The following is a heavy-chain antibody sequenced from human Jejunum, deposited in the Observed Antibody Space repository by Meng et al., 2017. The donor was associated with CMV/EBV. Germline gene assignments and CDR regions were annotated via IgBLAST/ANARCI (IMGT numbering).Heavy chain of an antibody. CDR2: ISYDGTSK. V-gene: IGHV3-30-3*01. D-gene: IGHD2-8*01. J-gene: IGHJ6*02. CDR3: ARVSRYDNYYSMDA. CDR1: GFTFSAYT. Sequence: GFTFSAYTMHWVRQAPGKGLEWVAAISYDGTSKYYSGSVKGPVTISRDNSRKTLSLEMDIPRPEDTAVYYCARVSRYDNYYSMDAWGQGTTVTVSS.